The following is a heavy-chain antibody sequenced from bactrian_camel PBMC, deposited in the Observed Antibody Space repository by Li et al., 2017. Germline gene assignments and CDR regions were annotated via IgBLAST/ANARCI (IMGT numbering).Heavy chain of an antibody. D-gene: IGHD6*01. Sequence: QLVESGGGSVQAGGSLRLSCAASGYTGEPVCMGWFRQPPGKEREGVAIIDSDGNSVYADSVKGRFNISQDNAKKTVYLQMNGLKPEDTAVYYCAADLPPFGGSWCGRKSVGFGYWGQGTQVTVS. J-gene: IGHJ6*01. CDR3: AADLPPFGGSWCGRKSVGFGY. V-gene: IGHV3S63*01. CDR1: GYTGEPVC. CDR2: IIDSDGNS.